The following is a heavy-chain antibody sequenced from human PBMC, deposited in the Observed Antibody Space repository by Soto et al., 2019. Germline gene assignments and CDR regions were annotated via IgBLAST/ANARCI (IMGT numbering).Heavy chain of an antibody. CDR2: ISAYNGNA. V-gene: IGHV1-18*01. J-gene: IGHJ5*02. D-gene: IGHD2-15*01. Sequence: ASVKVSCKASGYTFTSYGISWVRQAPGQGLEWMGWISAYNGNANYAQKLQGRVTMTTDTSTSTAYMELRSLRSDDTAVYYCARGAVRYCSGGSCYGGRFDPWGQGTLVTVSS. CDR3: ARGAVRYCSGGSCYGGRFDP. CDR1: GYTFTSYG.